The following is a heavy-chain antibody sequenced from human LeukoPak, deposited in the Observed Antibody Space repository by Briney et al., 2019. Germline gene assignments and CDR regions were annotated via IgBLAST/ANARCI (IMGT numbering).Heavy chain of an antibody. CDR2: ISSSSSYI. D-gene: IGHD3-16*01. Sequence: GGSLRLSCAASGFTFSSYSMNWVRQAPGKGLEWVSSISSSSSYIYYADSVKGRFTISRDNAKNSLYLQMKSLRAEDTAVYYCGRATPPVRRPPLGYWGRATLVTVPP. V-gene: IGHV3-21*01. CDR1: GFTFSSYS. J-gene: IGHJ4*02. CDR3: GRATPPVRRPPLGY.